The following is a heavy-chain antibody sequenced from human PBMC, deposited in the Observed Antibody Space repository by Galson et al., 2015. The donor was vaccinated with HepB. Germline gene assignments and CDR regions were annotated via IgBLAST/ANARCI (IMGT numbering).Heavy chain of an antibody. D-gene: IGHD3-16*01. CDR1: GFTFSIEA. CDR3: AKDWGMGV. V-gene: IGHV3-30-3*02. CDR2: TSYDDKTK. J-gene: IGHJ6*02. Sequence: SLRLSCAASGFTFSIEAMYWVRQAPDKGLEYVAATSYDDKTKYYADSVRGRFTISRDNSKNTLYLQMNSLRLEDTALCYCAKDWGMGVWGQGTTVTVSS.